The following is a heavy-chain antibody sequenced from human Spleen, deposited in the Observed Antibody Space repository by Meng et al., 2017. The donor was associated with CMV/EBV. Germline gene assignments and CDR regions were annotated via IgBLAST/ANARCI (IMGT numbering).Heavy chain of an antibody. CDR3: ARVGMGITIFRALYYFDY. D-gene: IGHD3-3*01. Sequence: ASVKVSCKASGYTFTSYGISWVRQAPGQGLEWMGWINPNSGGTNCAQKFQGRVTMTRDTSISTAYMELSRLRSDDTAVYYCARVGMGITIFRALYYFDYWGQGTLVTVSS. V-gene: IGHV1-2*02. J-gene: IGHJ4*02. CDR2: INPNSGGT. CDR1: GYTFTSYG.